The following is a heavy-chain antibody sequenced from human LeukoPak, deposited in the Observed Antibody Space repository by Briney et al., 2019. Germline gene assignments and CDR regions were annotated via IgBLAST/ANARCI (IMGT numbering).Heavy chain of an antibody. J-gene: IGHJ4*02. Sequence: GGSLRLSCAASGFTFSSYSMSWVRQAPGKGLEWVSSISSSSSYIYYADSVKGRFTISRDNAKNSLYLQMNSLRAEDTAVYYCARTRHYYDSSGYYDYWGQGTLVTVSS. V-gene: IGHV3-21*01. CDR2: ISSSSSYI. CDR1: GFTFSSYS. CDR3: ARTRHYYDSSGYYDY. D-gene: IGHD3-22*01.